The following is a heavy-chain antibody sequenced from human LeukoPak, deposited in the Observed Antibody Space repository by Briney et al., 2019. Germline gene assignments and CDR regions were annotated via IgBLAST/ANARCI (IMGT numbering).Heavy chain of an antibody. J-gene: IGHJ4*02. CDR3: ARDLAIFGVVSDYFDY. CDR1: GGSISSYY. D-gene: IGHD3-3*01. Sequence: PSETLSLTCTVSGGSISSYYWSWIRQPAGKGLEWIGRIYTSGSTNYNPSLKSRVTMSVDTSKNQFSLKLSSVTAADTAVYYCARDLAIFGVVSDYFDYWGQGTLVTVSS. V-gene: IGHV4-4*07. CDR2: IYTSGST.